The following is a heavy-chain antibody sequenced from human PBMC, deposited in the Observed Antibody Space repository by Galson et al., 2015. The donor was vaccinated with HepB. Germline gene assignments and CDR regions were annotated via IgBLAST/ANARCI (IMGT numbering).Heavy chain of an antibody. J-gene: IGHJ4*02. CDR1: GFTLDDYA. CDR3: ARDDAYDFSWYFDF. D-gene: IGHD3/OR15-3a*01. CDR2: INWNGRSI. Sequence: SLRLSCAASGFTLDDYAMNWVRQAPGKGLEWVSGINWNGRSIDYADSVKGRFTISRDSAKNTLYLQMGSLRPEDTALYYCARDDAYDFSWYFDFWGQGTLVTVSS. V-gene: IGHV3-9*01.